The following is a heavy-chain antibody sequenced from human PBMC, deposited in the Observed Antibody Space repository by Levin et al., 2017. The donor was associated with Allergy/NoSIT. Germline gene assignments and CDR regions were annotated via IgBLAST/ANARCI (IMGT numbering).Heavy chain of an antibody. V-gene: IGHV5-51*01. CDR3: ARSYVVMVSGRGGAFEI. CDR1: GYVFSNYW. D-gene: IGHD2-15*01. CDR2: IYPSDSDT. J-gene: IGHJ3*02. Sequence: GESLKISCKASGYVFSNYWIGWVRQMPGKGLEWMGMIYPSDSDTTYSPSFQGQVTISVDKSTSTAFLQWRSLKASDTAMYYCARSYVVMVSGRGGAFEIWGQGTMVTVSS.